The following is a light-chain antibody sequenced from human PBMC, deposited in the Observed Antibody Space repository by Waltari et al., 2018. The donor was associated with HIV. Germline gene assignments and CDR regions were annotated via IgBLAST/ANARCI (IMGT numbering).Light chain of an antibody. V-gene: IGLV2-11*01. CDR2: DVS. CDR1: TGALGGSDY. Sequence: QSALTQPRSVSGSPGQSVTISCAGTTGALGGSDYVSCYHQHPGKAPKLIIYDVSKRPSGVPDRFSGSKSGNTASLNISGLQVDDEADYFCCSYAGAYTPNWVFGGGTELTVL. J-gene: IGLJ3*02. CDR3: CSYAGAYTPNWV.